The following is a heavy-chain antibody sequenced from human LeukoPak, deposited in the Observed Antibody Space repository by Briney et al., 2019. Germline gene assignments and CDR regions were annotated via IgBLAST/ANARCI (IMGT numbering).Heavy chain of an antibody. CDR3: ARHVAPDKDYFDY. V-gene: IGHV4-59*08. CDR1: GGSISVYY. CDR2: VRYTGSP. Sequence: PSETLSLTCKVSGGSISVYYWTWIRQSPGKRPEWLAYVRYTGSPNYNPSLKSRVTISVDTSKNQFSLTLTSVTAADTGVYYCARHVAPDKDYFDYWGPGTLVIVSP. J-gene: IGHJ4*02. D-gene: IGHD2-21*01.